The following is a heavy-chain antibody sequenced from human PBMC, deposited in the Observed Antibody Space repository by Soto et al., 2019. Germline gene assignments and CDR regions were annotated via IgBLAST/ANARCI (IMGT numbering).Heavy chain of an antibody. Sequence: GGSLSLSCTTSGFTFSSYWMSWVRQVPGKGLNWVANIKQDGSEKYYVETVKGRLTISRDNAKNSLYLQMNSLRAEDTAVYYCVNQPGVSIFGVVIGHWFDPWGQGTLVTVSS. CDR1: GFTFSSYW. J-gene: IGHJ5*02. CDR2: IKQDGSEK. D-gene: IGHD3-3*01. CDR3: VNQPGVSIFGVVIGHWFDP. V-gene: IGHV3-7*01.